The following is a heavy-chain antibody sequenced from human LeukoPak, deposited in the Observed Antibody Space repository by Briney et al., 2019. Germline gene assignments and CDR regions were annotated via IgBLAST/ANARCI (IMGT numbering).Heavy chain of an antibody. CDR3: ARDPRWLTPDCTSTSCYENYFDP. J-gene: IGHJ5*02. Sequence: SETLSLTCGVSGYSISSGYQWAWIRQSPGKGLERIGSIYHSGSAHYNPSLKSRVTISVETSKNQFSLNMYSVTAGDTAVYYCARDPRWLTPDCTSTSCYENYFDPWGQGTLVTVSS. D-gene: IGHD2-2*01. CDR2: IYHSGSA. V-gene: IGHV4-38-2*02. CDR1: GYSISSGYQ.